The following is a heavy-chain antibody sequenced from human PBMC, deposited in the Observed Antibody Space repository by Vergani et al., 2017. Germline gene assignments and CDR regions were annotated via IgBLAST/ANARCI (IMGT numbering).Heavy chain of an antibody. V-gene: IGHV2-5*02. CDR1: GFSLSTSGVA. J-gene: IGHJ4*02. Sequence: QITLKESGPTLVKPPETLTMTCTFSGFSLSTSGVAVGWIRQPAGKAPECLALIYWDDDKRYSPSLKSRLTITKDTSKTQVVLTMINMDPVDTATYYCARVGSGFAAAYDSWGQGTLVTVSS. CDR2: IYWDDDK. D-gene: IGHD6-13*01. CDR3: ARVGSGFAAAYDS.